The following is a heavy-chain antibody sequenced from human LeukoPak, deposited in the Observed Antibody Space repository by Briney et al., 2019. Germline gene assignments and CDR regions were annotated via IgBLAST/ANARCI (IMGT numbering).Heavy chain of an antibody. CDR1: GFTFSSYA. Sequence: GGSLRLSCAASGFTFSSYAMSWVRQAPGKGLEWVSAISGSGGSTYYADSVKGRFTISRDNSKNTLYLQMNSLRAEDTAVYYCARGREGCGTVSCYYYFYYMDVWGKGTTVTVSS. CDR3: ARGREGCGTVSCYYYFYYMDV. J-gene: IGHJ6*03. V-gene: IGHV3-23*01. CDR2: ISGSGGST. D-gene: IGHD2-8*02.